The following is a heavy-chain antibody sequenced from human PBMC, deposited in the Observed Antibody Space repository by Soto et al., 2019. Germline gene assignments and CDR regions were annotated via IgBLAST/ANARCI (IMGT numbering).Heavy chain of an antibody. CDR1: GGSMSENDYY. V-gene: IGHV4-30-4*01. Sequence: QVQLQEAGPGLVRPSQTLSLTCTVAGGSMSENDYYWSWLRQSPGQVLQWIGYIYDTWTTSYSPSLKSRVTMSADTSRNQFSLKLTSVTAADTALYFCARGIVRGGFDIWGQGTVVTVSS. J-gene: IGHJ3*02. CDR3: ARGIVRGGFDI. D-gene: IGHD3-10*02. CDR2: IYDTWTT.